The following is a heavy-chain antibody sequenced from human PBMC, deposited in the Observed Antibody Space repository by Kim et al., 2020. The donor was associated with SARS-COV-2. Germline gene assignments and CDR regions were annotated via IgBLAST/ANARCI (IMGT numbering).Heavy chain of an antibody. J-gene: IGHJ4*02. CDR2: ISGSGGST. CDR3: AGGITMIVVVIHYFDY. Sequence: GGSLRLSCAASGFTFSSYAMSWVRQAPGKGLEWVSAISGSGGSTYYADSVKGRFTISRDNSKNTLYLQMNSLRAEDTAVYYCAGGITMIVVVIHYFDYWGQGTLVTVSS. D-gene: IGHD3-22*01. CDR1: GFTFSSYA. V-gene: IGHV3-23*01.